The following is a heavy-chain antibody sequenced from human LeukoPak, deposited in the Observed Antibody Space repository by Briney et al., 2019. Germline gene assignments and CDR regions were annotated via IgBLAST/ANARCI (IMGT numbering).Heavy chain of an antibody. CDR1: GYSISSGYY. Sequence: SETLSLTCTVSGYSISSGYYWGWIRQPPGKGLEWIGSIYHSGSTYYNPSLKSRVTISVDTSKNQFSLKLSSVTAADTAVYYCARAAGSGYYYVYFWGQGTLVTVSS. J-gene: IGHJ4*02. D-gene: IGHD3-22*01. CDR2: IYHSGST. CDR3: ARAAGSGYYYVYF. V-gene: IGHV4-38-2*02.